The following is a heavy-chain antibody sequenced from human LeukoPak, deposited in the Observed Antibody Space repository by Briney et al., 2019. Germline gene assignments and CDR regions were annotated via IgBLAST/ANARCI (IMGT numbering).Heavy chain of an antibody. J-gene: IGHJ4*02. CDR1: GFTFSNYE. V-gene: IGHV3-21*01. CDR2: ISSSSSSK. D-gene: IGHD2-15*01. CDR3: ARVQGGWYYFDY. Sequence: PGGSLRLSCEAPGFTFSNYEFNWVRQAPGKGLEWVSFISSSSSSKYYADSVKGRFTISRDNAKNSLYLQMNSLRADDTAVYYCARVQGGWYYFDYWGQGTLVTVSS.